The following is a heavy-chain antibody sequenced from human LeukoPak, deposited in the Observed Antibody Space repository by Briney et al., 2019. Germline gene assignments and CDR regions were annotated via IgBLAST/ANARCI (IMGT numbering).Heavy chain of an antibody. V-gene: IGHV3-49*02. D-gene: IGHD6-19*01. Sequence: WVRQAPGKGLEWVGFIRNKAYGGTTEYAASVKGRFTISRDDSKSIAYLQMNSLKTEDTAVYYCTSKQYYFDYWGQGTLVTVSS. CDR3: TSKQYYFDY. CDR2: IRNKAYGGTT. J-gene: IGHJ4*02.